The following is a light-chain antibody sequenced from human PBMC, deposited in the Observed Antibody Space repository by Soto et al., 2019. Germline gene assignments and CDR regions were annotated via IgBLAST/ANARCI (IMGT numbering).Light chain of an antibody. V-gene: IGKV1-5*03. J-gene: IGKJ4*01. CDR1: QSISSW. CDR2: KAS. CDR3: QQYNTYPLT. Sequence: DIQMTQSPSTLSASVGDRVTITCRASQSISSWLAWYQQKPGKAPKLLIYKASSLESGVPSRFGGSGSGTDFTLTISSLQPDDFATYYCQQYNTYPLTFGGGTKVDIK.